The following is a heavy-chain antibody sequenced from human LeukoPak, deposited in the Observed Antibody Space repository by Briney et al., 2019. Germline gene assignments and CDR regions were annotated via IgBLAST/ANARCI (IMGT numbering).Heavy chain of an antibody. V-gene: IGHV1-2*02. CDR3: ARSDYGGWYYYGMDV. J-gene: IGHJ6*02. CDR1: GYTFTGYY. D-gene: IGHD4-23*01. Sequence: SVKVFCKASGYTFTGYYMHWVRQAPGQGLEWMGWINPNSGGTNYAQKFQGRVTMTRDTSISTAYMELSRLRSDDTAVYYCARSDYGGWYYYGMDVWGQGTTVTVSS. CDR2: INPNSGGT.